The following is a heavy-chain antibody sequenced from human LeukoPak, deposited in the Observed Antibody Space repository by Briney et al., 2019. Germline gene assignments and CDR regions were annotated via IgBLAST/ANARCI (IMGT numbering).Heavy chain of an antibody. CDR3: ARGGLRDYYDSSGYSYGMDF. CDR2: MNPNSGNT. CDR1: GYTFTSYD. Sequence: ASVKVSCKASGYTFTSYDTNWVRQATGQGLEWMGWMNPNSGNTGYAQKFQGRVTMTRNTSISTAYMELSSLRSEDTAVYYCARGGLRDYYDSSGYSYGMDFWGQGTTVTVSS. J-gene: IGHJ6*02. V-gene: IGHV1-8*01. D-gene: IGHD3-22*01.